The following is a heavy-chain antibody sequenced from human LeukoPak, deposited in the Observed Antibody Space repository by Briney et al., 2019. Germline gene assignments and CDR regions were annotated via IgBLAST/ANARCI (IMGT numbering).Heavy chain of an antibody. CDR1: GGSISTYY. D-gene: IGHD3-10*01. CDR2: ISFSGST. CDR3: ARGSGSPDY. Sequence: SETLSLTCTVSGGSISTYYWSWIRQPPGKGLEWIGFISFSGSTNYNPSLKSRVTISVDTSKNQFSLRLTSVTAADTAVYYCARGSGSPDYWGQGALVTVSS. V-gene: IGHV4-59*01. J-gene: IGHJ4*02.